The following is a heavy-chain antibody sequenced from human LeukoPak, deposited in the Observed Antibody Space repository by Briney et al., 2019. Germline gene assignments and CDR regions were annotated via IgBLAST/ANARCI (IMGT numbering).Heavy chain of an antibody. CDR2: ISSSSSII. CDR1: GFTFSTYN. CDR3: ARWFSTGRGFFDY. Sequence: GGSLRLSCAASGFTFSTYNMIWVRQAPGKGLEWVSYISSSSSIIYYADSVKGRFTISRDNAKNSLYLQMNSLRDEDTAVYYCARWFSTGRGFFDYWGQGILVTVSS. J-gene: IGHJ4*02. V-gene: IGHV3-48*02. D-gene: IGHD6-19*01.